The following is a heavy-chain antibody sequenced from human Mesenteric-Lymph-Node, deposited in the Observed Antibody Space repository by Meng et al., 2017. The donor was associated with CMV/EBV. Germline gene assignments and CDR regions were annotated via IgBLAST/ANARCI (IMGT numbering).Heavy chain of an antibody. CDR2: IIPIFGTA. V-gene: IGHV1-69*05. CDR3: ATVSGGWADYYFYGMDF. D-gene: IGHD2-15*01. J-gene: IGHJ6*02. CDR1: GGTFSSYA. Sequence: SVKVSCKASGGTFSSYAISWVRQAPGQGLEWMGGIIPIFGTANYAQKFQGRVTITTDESTSTAYMELSSLRSEDTAVYYCATVSGGWADYYFYGMDFWGQGTTVTVSS.